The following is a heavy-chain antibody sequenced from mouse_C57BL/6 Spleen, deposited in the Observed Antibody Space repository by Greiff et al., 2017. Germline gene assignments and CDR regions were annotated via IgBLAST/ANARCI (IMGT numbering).Heavy chain of an antibody. D-gene: IGHD1-1*01. CDR1: GYTFTSYW. Sequence: VQLQQPGAELVKPGASVKLSCKASGYTFTSYWMHWVKQRPGQGLEWIGMIHPNSGSTNYNEKFKSKATLTVDKSSSTAYMQLSSLTSEDSAVYYCARSGGRYYFDYWGQGTTLTVSS. CDR3: ARSGGRYYFDY. CDR2: IHPNSGST. V-gene: IGHV1-64*01. J-gene: IGHJ2*01.